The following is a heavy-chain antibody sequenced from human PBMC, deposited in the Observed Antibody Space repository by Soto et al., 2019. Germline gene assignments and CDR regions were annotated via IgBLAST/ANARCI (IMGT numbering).Heavy chain of an antibody. D-gene: IGHD5-12*01. CDR1: GFTFSGYT. CDR2: SSFDGTIK. J-gene: IGHJ4*02. CDR3: ASPFFSRGYGGYGSFRPSFYFES. Sequence: QVQVMGSGGGVVQPGRSLTLSCAVSGFTFSGYTLHWVRQAPGKGLEWVAVSSFDGTIKDFADSVKGRFTISRDISKSTMFLQMNSLRPEDTAIYFCASPFFSRGYGGYGSFRPSFYFESWQQGTQVTVSS. V-gene: IGHV3-30-3*01.